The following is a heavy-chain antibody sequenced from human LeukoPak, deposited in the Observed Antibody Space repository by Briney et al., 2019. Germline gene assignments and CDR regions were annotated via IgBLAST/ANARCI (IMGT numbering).Heavy chain of an antibody. V-gene: IGHV3-21*01. CDR1: GFTFSSYA. CDR3: ARNTGPPGWFDP. J-gene: IGHJ5*02. Sequence: GGSLRLSYAASGFTFSSYAMSWVRQAPGKGLEWVSSISSSSSYIYYADSVKGRFTISRDNAKNSLYLQMNSLRAEDTAVYYCARNTGPPGWFDPWGQGTLVTVSS. CDR2: ISSSSSYI. D-gene: IGHD3-10*01.